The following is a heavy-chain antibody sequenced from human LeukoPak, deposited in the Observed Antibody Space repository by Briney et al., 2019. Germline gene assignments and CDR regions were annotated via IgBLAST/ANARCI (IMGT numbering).Heavy chain of an antibody. CDR1: GFTFSSYG. D-gene: IGHD1-26*01. J-gene: IGHJ4*02. V-gene: IGHV3-30*18. Sequence: GGSLRLSCAASGFTFSSYGMHWVRQAPGKGLEWVAVISYDGSNKYYADSVKGRFTISRDNSKNTLYLQMNSLRAEDTAVYYCAKSYTWELLHNYFDYWGQGTLVTVSS. CDR3: AKSYTWELLHNYFDY. CDR2: ISYDGSNK.